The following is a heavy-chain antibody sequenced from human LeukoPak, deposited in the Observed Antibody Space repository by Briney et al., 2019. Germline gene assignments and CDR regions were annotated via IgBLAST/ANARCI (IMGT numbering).Heavy chain of an antibody. CDR3: ARGQGSSGPGIFEY. Sequence: QPGGSLRLSCAASGCTFSNYWMSWVRQAPGKGLEWVANIKQDGSEKYYVDSVKGRFTISRDNAKNSLYLQMNSLRVEDTAVYYFARGQGSSGPGIFEYWGQGTLVPVSS. D-gene: IGHD6-19*01. V-gene: IGHV3-7*04. CDR2: IKQDGSEK. CDR1: GCTFSNYW. J-gene: IGHJ4*02.